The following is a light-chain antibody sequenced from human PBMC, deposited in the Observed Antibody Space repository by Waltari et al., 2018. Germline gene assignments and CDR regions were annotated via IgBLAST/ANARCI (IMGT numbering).Light chain of an antibody. CDR2: AAS. J-gene: IGKJ5*01. CDR3: HQRSNWPIT. CDR1: QSVDSY. V-gene: IGKV3-11*01. Sequence: EIALTQFPATLSLSPGERATLSCRASQSVDSYLLWYQQRRGQTPRLVMYAASRRATAIPARFSGSGSGTVFTLTISSLEPDDFAVYYCHQRSNWPITFGQGTRLEI.